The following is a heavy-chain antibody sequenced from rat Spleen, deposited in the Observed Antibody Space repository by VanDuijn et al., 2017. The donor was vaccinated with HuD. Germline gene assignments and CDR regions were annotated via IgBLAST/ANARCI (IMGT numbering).Heavy chain of an antibody. J-gene: IGHJ3*01. D-gene: IGHD1-10*01. CDR1: GFIFSNYY. Sequence: EVQLVESGGGLVQPGRSLKLSCAASGFIFSNYYMAWVRQAPTKGLEWVASISFDGSSTYCRDSVKGRFTISRDNAKSTLYLQMDSLRSEDTATYYCTTENYWFAYWGQGTLVTVSS. CDR3: TTENYWFAY. V-gene: IGHV5-27*01. CDR2: ISFDGSST.